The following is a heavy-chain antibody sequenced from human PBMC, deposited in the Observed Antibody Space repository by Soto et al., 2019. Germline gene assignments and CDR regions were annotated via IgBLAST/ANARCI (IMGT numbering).Heavy chain of an antibody. Sequence: GGSLRLSCAASGFTFSSYEMNWVRQAPGKGLEWVSYISSSGSTIYYADSVKGRFTISRDNAKNSLYLQMNSLRAEDTAVYYCARVPWGVTQGAPPNWFDPWGQGTLVTVSS. D-gene: IGHD3-10*01. V-gene: IGHV3-48*03. J-gene: IGHJ5*02. CDR3: ARVPWGVTQGAPPNWFDP. CDR1: GFTFSSYE. CDR2: ISSSGSTI.